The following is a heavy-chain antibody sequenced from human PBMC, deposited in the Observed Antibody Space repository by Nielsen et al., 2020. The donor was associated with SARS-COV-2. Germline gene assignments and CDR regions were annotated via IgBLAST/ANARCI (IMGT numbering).Heavy chain of an antibody. CDR2: ISGSGLTI. CDR3: ARAVVPRYYLDY. V-gene: IGHV3-48*04. D-gene: IGHD2-21*01. CDR1: GFIFSTYT. Sequence: GGSLRLSCAASGFIFSTYTMNWVRQAPGKGLEWISYISGSGLTIYYADSVKGRFTISRDNAKNSLYLQMNGLRAEDTAVYYCARAVVPRYYLDYWGQGTLVSVSS. J-gene: IGHJ4*02.